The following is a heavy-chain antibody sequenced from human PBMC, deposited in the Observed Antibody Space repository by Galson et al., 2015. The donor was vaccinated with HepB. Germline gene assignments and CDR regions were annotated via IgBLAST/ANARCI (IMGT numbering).Heavy chain of an antibody. J-gene: IGHJ4*02. V-gene: IGHV1-24*01. CDR2: FDPEDGET. Sequence: SVKVSCKVSGYTLTELSMHWVRQAPGKGLEWMGGFDPEDGETIYAQKFQGRVTMTEDTSTDTAYMELSSLRSEDTAVYYCATARKYYYDSSGYFDYWGQGTLVTVPS. CDR1: GYTLTELS. CDR3: ATARKYYYDSSGYFDY. D-gene: IGHD3-22*01.